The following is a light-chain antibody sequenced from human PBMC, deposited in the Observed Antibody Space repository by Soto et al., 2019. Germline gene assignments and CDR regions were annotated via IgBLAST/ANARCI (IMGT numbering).Light chain of an antibody. V-gene: IGKV3-20*01. CDR1: QSVSSSY. CDR3: QQYGSSPWT. J-gene: IGKJ1*01. Sequence: EIGLTQSPGTLSSSPGERVTLSCRASQSVSSSYLAWYQQKPGQAPRLLIYGASSRATGIPDRFSGSGSGTDFTLTISRLEPEDFAVYYCQQYGSSPWTFGQGSNVDIK. CDR2: GAS.